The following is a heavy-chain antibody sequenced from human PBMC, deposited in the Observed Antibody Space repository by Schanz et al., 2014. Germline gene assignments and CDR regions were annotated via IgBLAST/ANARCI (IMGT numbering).Heavy chain of an antibody. J-gene: IGHJ6*02. D-gene: IGHD6-13*01. CDR1: GFTLSSYA. V-gene: IGHV3-30-3*01. Sequence: VQLVESGGGVVQPGRSLRLSCAAYGFTLSSYAMHWVRQAPGKGLEWVAVISYDGSNKYYADSVEGRFTISRDNSRNTLYLQMNSLRTEDTAVYYCARVRRRIATPSTPSFRNYYYYAMDVWGQGTTVTVSS. CDR2: ISYDGSNK. CDR3: ARVRRRIATPSTPSFRNYYYYAMDV.